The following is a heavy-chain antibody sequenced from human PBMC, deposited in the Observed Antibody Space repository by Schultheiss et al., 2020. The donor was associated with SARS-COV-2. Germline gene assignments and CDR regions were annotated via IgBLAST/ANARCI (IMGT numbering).Heavy chain of an antibody. CDR1: GGSISSYY. D-gene: IGHD1-1*01. Sequence: SETLSLTCTVSGGSISSYYWSWIRQPPGKGLEWIGYIYYSGSTNYNPSLKSRVTISVDTSKNQFSLKLSSVTAADTAVYYCARAATGTTEGIDYWGQGTLVTVSS. V-gene: IGHV4-59*12. CDR3: ARAATGTTEGIDY. CDR2: IYYSGST. J-gene: IGHJ4*02.